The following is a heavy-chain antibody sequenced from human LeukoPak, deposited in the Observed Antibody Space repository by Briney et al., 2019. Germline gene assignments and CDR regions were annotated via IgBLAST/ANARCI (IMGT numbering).Heavy chain of an antibody. Sequence: PSETLSLTCAVSGGSISSYYWSWIRQPPGKGLEWIGYIYYIGSTNYNPSLKSRVTISVDTSKNQFSLKLSSVTAADTAVYYCARFGDDYYYYYMDVWGKGTTVTVSS. CDR1: GGSISSYY. V-gene: IGHV4-59*01. CDR3: ARFGDDYYYYYMDV. D-gene: IGHD4-17*01. CDR2: IYYIGST. J-gene: IGHJ6*03.